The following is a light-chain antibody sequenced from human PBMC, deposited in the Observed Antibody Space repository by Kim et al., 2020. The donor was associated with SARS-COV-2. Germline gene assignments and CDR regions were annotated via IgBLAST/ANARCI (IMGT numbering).Light chain of an antibody. J-gene: IGKJ2*01. CDR1: QSVSSN. V-gene: IGKV3D-15*01. CDR2: GAS. CDR3: QHYNNWPHDT. Sequence: EIVMTQSPATLSVSPGERATLSCRASQSVSSNLAWYQQKPGQAPRLLIYGASIRATGIPARFSGSGSGTEFTLTISSLQSEDFAVYYCQHYNNWPHDTCGQGTKLEI.